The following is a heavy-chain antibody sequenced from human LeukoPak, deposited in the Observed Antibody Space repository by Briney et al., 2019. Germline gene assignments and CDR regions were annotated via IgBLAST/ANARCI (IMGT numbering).Heavy chain of an antibody. V-gene: IGHV3-20*04. J-gene: IGHJ3*02. CDR2: INWNGGST. CDR3: ARGVYYDSSGYLYAFDI. Sequence: GGSLRLSCAASGFTFDDYGMSWVRQAPGKGLEWVSGINWNGGSTGYADSVKGRFTISRDNAKNSLYLQMNSLRAEDTAVYYCARGVYYDSSGYLYAFDIWGQGTMVTVSS. CDR1: GFTFDDYG. D-gene: IGHD3-22*01.